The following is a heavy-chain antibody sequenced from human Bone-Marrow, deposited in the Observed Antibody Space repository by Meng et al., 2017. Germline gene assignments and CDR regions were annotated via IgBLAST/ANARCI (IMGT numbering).Heavy chain of an antibody. J-gene: IGHJ6*02. CDR3: ARALYSSSWLNSDYYYYGMDV. Sequence: GESLKISCAASGFTFDDYGMSWVRQAPGKGLEWVSGINWNGGSTGYADSVKGRFTISRDNSKNTLYLQMNSLRAEDTAVYYCARALYSSSWLNSDYYYYGMDVWGQGTTVTVSS. CDR2: INWNGGST. D-gene: IGHD6-13*01. CDR1: GFTFDDYG. V-gene: IGHV3-20*04.